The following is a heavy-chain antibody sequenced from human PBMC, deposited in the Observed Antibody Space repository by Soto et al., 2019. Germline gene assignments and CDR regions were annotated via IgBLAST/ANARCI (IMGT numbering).Heavy chain of an antibody. D-gene: IGHD1-26*01. CDR3: ARDHPETYYSWWFDP. V-gene: IGHV1-18*04. CDR1: GYTFTSYG. CDR2: ISAYNGNT. Sequence: QVQLVQSGAEVKKPGASVKVSCKASGYTFTSYGISWVRQAPGQGLEWMGWISAYNGNTNYAQKLQGRVTMTTDTPTTTAYMELRSLRSDDTAVYYCARDHPETYYSWWFDPLGQGTLVTVSS. J-gene: IGHJ5*02.